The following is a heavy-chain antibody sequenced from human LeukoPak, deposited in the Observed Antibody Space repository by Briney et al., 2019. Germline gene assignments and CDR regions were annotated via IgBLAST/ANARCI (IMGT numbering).Heavy chain of an antibody. Sequence: GGSLRLSCAASGFTFSSYGMHWVRQAPGKGLEWVAVISYDGSNKYYADSVKGRSTISGDNSKNTLYLQMNSLRAEDTAVYYCAKNCPVAESSWYLNGCDYWGQGTLVTVSS. CDR2: ISYDGSNK. V-gene: IGHV3-30*18. CDR3: AKNCPVAESSWYLNGCDY. J-gene: IGHJ4*02. CDR1: GFTFSSYG. D-gene: IGHD6-13*01.